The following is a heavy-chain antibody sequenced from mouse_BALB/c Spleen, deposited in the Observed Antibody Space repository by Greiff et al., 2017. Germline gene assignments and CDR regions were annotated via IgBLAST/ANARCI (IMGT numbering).Heavy chain of an antibody. CDR1: GFSLTSYG. J-gene: IGHJ4*01. CDR3: AKTGDPNRRSYTVPYAMDY. Sequence: QVQLKESGPGLVAPSQSLSITCTVSGFSLTSYGVSWVRQPPGKGLEWLGVIWGDGSTNYHSALISRLSISKDNSKSQVFLKLNSLQTDDTATYYCAKTGDPNRRSYTVPYAMDYWGQGTSVTVSS. CDR2: IWGDGST. V-gene: IGHV2-3*01. D-gene: IGHD1-1*01.